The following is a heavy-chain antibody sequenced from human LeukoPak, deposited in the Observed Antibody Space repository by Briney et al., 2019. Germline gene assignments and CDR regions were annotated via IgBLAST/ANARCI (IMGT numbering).Heavy chain of an antibody. CDR3: ARDPTTGTYYYYYGMDV. D-gene: IGHD4-17*01. J-gene: IGHJ6*02. Sequence: SETLSLTCTVSGGSISGYYWSWIRQPPGKGLEWIGYIFYSGSTNYNPSLKSRVTISVDTSKNQFSLKLSSVTAADTAVYYCARDPTTGTYYYYYGMDVWGQGTTVTVSS. CDR1: GGSISGYY. CDR2: IFYSGST. V-gene: IGHV4-59*12.